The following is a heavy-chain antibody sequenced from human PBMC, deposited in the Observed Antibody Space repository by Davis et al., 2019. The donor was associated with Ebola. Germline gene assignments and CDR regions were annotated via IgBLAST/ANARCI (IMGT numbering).Heavy chain of an antibody. CDR2: ISRYSKTI. J-gene: IGHJ6*02. D-gene: IGHD5-18*01. CDR1: GFSFSYYS. CDR3: ARDSPTRGYSYGSPFGMDV. Sequence: GESLKISCAASGFSFSYYSMNWVRQAPGKGLEWISFISRYSKTIHYADSVKGRFTVSRDDDKKLLYLQMNNLRDEDTAVYYCARDSPTRGYSYGSPFGMDVWGQGTTVTVSS. V-gene: IGHV3-48*02.